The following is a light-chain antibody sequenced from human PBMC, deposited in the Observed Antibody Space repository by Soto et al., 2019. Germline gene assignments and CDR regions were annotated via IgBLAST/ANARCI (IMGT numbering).Light chain of an antibody. CDR3: SSYTSSSTLVV. CDR1: SSDVGGYNY. Sequence: QSVLTQPASVSGSPGQSITISCTGTSSDVGGYNYVSWYQQHPGKAPKLMIYEVSNRPSGVSNRFSGSKSGNTASLTISGFQAEDEGDYYCSSYTSSSTLVVFGGGTPLTVL. V-gene: IGLV2-14*01. CDR2: EVS. J-gene: IGLJ2*01.